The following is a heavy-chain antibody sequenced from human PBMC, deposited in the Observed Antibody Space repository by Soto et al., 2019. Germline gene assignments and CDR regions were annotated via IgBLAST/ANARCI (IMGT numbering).Heavy chain of an antibody. J-gene: IGHJ4*02. CDR1: GDSFTNFV. CDR3: VRHTNGLNPIEC. V-gene: IGHV5-51*01. Sequence: XDSLKVSWECSGDSFTNFVIGWVRQMPGKGLEWMGITYPGDSDTRYSPSFQGQVTISADKSISTAYLQWSSLKASDTAMYFCVRHTNGLNPIECWGQGTLVTVPS. D-gene: IGHD1-1*01. CDR2: TYPGDSDT.